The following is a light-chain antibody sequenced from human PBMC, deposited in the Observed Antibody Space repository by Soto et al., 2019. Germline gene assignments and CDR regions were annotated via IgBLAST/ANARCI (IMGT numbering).Light chain of an antibody. CDR3: QQYYSQFT. Sequence: DIVMTQYPDSLAVSLGERATTNCKSSQRVLYSSNNKNYLAWYQQKPGQPPKLPTYWASTRESGVPDRFSGSGSGTDFTLTISSLQAEDVAVYYCQQYYSQFTFGPGMKVDIK. CDR1: QRVLYSSNNKNY. CDR2: WAS. J-gene: IGKJ3*01. V-gene: IGKV4-1*01.